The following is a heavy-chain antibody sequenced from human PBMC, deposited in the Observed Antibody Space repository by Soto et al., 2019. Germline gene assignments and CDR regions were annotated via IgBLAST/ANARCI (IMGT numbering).Heavy chain of an antibody. CDR3: AKDDGATGSAPTSFDY. CDR2: ISGSGGST. J-gene: IGHJ4*02. CDR1: GFTFSSYA. V-gene: IGHV3-23*01. Sequence: GGSLRLSCAASGFTFSSYAMSWVRQAPGKGLEWVSAISGSGGSTYYADSVKGRFTISRDNSKNTLYLQMNSLRAEDTAVYYCAKDDGATGSAPTSFDYWGQGTLVTVSS. D-gene: IGHD1-26*01.